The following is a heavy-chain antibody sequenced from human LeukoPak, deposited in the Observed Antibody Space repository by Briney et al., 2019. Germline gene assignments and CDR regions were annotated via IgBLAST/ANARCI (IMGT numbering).Heavy chain of an antibody. CDR2: IKQDGSEK. J-gene: IGHJ4*02. CDR1: GFTFSSYW. D-gene: IGHD3-22*01. Sequence: PGGSLRLSCAASGFTFSSYWMSWVRQAPGKGLEWVANIKQDGSEKYYVDSVKGRFTISRDNAKNSLYLQMNSLRAEDTAVYYCARGTSIYYDSSGYHFDYWGQGTLVTVSS. V-gene: IGHV3-7*01. CDR3: ARGTSIYYDSSGYHFDY.